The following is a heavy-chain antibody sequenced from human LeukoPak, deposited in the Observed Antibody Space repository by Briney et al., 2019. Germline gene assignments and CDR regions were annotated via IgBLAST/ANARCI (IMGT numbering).Heavy chain of an antibody. Sequence: PGGSLRLSCAAYGFTFSNYWMNWVRQAPGKGLEWVANIKQDGSEQYYVDSVKGRFTISKDNSKNTLYLQMNSLTAEDTAVYYCAKDRRYYYDRSEGFGLDHWGQGTLVTVSS. J-gene: IGHJ4*02. CDR3: AKDRRYYYDRSEGFGLDH. CDR1: GFTFSNYW. V-gene: IGHV3-7*01. CDR2: IKQDGSEQ. D-gene: IGHD3-22*01.